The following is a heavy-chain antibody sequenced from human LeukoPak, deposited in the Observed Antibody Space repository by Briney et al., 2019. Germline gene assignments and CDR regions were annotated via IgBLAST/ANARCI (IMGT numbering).Heavy chain of an antibody. Sequence: SETLSLTCAVYGGSFSGYYWSWIRQPPGKGLEWIGEINHSGSINYNPSLKSRVTISVDTSKNQFSLKLSSVTAADTAVYYCARRLYQLLFYNWFDPWGQGTLVTVSS. V-gene: IGHV4-34*01. CDR1: GGSFSGYY. D-gene: IGHD2-2*01. J-gene: IGHJ5*02. CDR3: ARRLYQLLFYNWFDP. CDR2: INHSGSI.